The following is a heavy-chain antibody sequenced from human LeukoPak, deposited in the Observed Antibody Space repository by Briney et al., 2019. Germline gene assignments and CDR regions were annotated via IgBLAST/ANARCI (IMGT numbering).Heavy chain of an antibody. D-gene: IGHD6-6*01. CDR3: ARRGGSSSRRSPIDY. J-gene: IGHJ4*02. CDR1: GFTLSDYW. Sequence: GGSLRLSCTASGFTLSDYWMTWVRQAPRKGPEWVANIKQDGSQRYYVDSVRGRFTISRDNAKNSLFLQMNGLRAEDTAVYYCARRGGSSSRRSPIDYWGQGTLVTVSS. CDR2: IKQDGSQR. V-gene: IGHV3-7*01.